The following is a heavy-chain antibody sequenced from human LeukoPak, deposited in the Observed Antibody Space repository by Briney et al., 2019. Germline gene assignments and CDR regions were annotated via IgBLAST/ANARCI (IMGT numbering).Heavy chain of an antibody. Sequence: GGSLRLSCAASGFTFSSYWMQWVRQAPGKGLVWVSRINSDGSSTSYADSVKGRFTISRDNAKNTLYLQMNSLRAEDTAVYYCARDKYCSSTSCYLLDYWGQGTLVTVSS. CDR1: GFTFSSYW. CDR3: ARDKYCSSTSCYLLDY. J-gene: IGHJ4*02. D-gene: IGHD2-2*01. CDR2: INSDGSST. V-gene: IGHV3-74*01.